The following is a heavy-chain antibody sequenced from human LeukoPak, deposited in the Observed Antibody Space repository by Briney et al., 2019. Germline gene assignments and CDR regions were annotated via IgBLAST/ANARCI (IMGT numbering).Heavy chain of an antibody. CDR1: GGSISSGGYS. Sequence: SETLSLTCAVSGGSISSGGYSWSWIRQPPGKGLEWIGYIYHSGGTYYNPSLKSRVTISVDTSKNQFSLTVTSVTAADTAVYYCSRGQSISAVAVWGQGTLVTVSS. V-gene: IGHV4-30-2*01. J-gene: IGHJ4*02. D-gene: IGHD6-13*01. CDR3: SRGQSISAVAV. CDR2: IYHSGGT.